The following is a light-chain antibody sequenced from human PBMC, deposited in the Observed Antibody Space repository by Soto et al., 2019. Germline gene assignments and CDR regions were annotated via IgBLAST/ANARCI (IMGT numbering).Light chain of an antibody. V-gene: IGKV1-5*03. CDR1: IDFSNW. CDR3: LQYNNYLWT. Sequence: DIQMTQSPSTVSASVGDRVTITCRARIDFSNWLAWYQQKPGKAPKLLIYKTSTLESGVPSRFSGSGSGTQFTLTISSLQPDDSATYYFLQYNNYLWTFGQGTKVEVK. CDR2: KTS. J-gene: IGKJ1*01.